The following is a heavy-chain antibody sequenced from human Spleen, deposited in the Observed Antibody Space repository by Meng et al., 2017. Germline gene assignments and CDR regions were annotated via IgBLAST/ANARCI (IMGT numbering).Heavy chain of an antibody. CDR2: INPNSGGT. Sequence: ASVKVSCKPSGYTFTAYWLHWVRQAPGQGLEWMGRINPNSGGTNYAQKFQGRVTMTRDTSISTAYMELSRLRSDDTAVYYCARYEVYCGGDCLYNWFDPWGQGTLVTVSS. V-gene: IGHV1-2*06. J-gene: IGHJ5*02. D-gene: IGHD2-21*02. CDR3: ARYEVYCGGDCLYNWFDP. CDR1: GYTFTAYW.